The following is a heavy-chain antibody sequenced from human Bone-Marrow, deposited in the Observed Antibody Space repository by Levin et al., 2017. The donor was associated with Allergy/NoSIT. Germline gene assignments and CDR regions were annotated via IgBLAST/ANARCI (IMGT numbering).Heavy chain of an antibody. Sequence: SQILSLTCAVSGGSLSGHYLTWTRQPPGKGLEWIGEIHPSGNTDYNPSLKSRLTMSVDTSKNQFSLNLNSVTAADTAVYYCSRGGDHAKLGDYWGLGTLVTVSS. J-gene: IGHJ4*02. D-gene: IGHD1-14*01. V-gene: IGHV4-34*01. CDR2: IHPSGNT. CDR3: SRGGDHAKLGDY. CDR1: GGSLSGHY.